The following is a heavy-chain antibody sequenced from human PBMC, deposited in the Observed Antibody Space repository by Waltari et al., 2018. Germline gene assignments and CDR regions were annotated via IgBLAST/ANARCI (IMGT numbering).Heavy chain of an antibody. CDR1: NRGSY. Sequence: NRGSYWTLIRQRPGQGREWIGFIDHKAHTFYTPALESRVTISRDTSKNQFFLHLNSVTLADTAVYFCAYGELWFDFWCHGTLVTVSS. CDR3: AYGELWFDF. J-gene: IGHJ5*01. CDR2: IDHKAHT. D-gene: IGHD1-7*01. V-gene: IGHV4-31*02.